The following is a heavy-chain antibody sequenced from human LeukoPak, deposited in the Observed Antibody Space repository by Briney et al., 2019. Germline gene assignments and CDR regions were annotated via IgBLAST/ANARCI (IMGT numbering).Heavy chain of an antibody. Sequence: GGSLRLSCAASGFTFSSYAMSWVRQPPGKGLEWVSAISGSGGSTYYADSVKGRFTISRDNSKSTLYLQMNSLRAEDTAVYYCAKGFTTIAAAGTNWFDPWGQGTLVTVSS. CDR3: AKGFTTIAAAGTNWFDP. D-gene: IGHD6-13*01. CDR1: GFTFSSYA. J-gene: IGHJ5*02. CDR2: ISGSGGST. V-gene: IGHV3-23*01.